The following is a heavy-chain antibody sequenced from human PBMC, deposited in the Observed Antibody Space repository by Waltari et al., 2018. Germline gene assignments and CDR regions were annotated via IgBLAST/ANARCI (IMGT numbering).Heavy chain of an antibody. Sequence: EVQLVESGGGLVQPGGSLRLPCAASGFTFSTYEMNWVRQAPGKGLEWISYITSGSSIYYADLVKGRFTSFIDSAKNSLYVQMNRLRVEDTAVYYCARDSPYDSSGSSFDYWGQGTLVTVSS. CDR2: ITSGSSI. CDR3: ARDSPYDSSGSSFDY. CDR1: GFTFSTYE. D-gene: IGHD3-22*01. J-gene: IGHJ4*02. V-gene: IGHV3-48*03.